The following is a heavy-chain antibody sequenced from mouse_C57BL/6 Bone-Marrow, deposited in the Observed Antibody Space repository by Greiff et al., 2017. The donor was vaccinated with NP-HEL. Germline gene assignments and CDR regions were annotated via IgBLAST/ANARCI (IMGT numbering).Heavy chain of an antibody. J-gene: IGHJ1*03. CDR1: GFTFSSYG. Sequence: EVKLQESGGDLVKPGGSLKLSCAASGFTFSSYGMSWVRQTPDKRLEWVATISSGGSYTYYPDSVKGRFTISRDNAKNTLYLQMSSLKSEDTAMYYCARRRNWYFDVWGTGTTVTVSS. V-gene: IGHV5-6*01. CDR2: ISSGGSYT. CDR3: ARRRNWYFDV.